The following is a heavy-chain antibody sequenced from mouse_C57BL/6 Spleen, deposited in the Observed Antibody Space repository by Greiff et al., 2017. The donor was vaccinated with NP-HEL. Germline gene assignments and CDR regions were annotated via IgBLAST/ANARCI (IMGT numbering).Heavy chain of an antibody. D-gene: IGHD1-1*01. V-gene: IGHV1-69*01. Sequence: QVQLQQPGAELVMPGASVKLSCKASGYTFTSYWMHWVKQRPGQGLEWIGEIDPSDSYTNYNQKFKGKSTLTVDKSPSTAYMQLSSLTSEDSAVYYCARSSSYAMDYWGQGTSVTVSS. CDR1: GYTFTSYW. CDR2: IDPSDSYT. CDR3: ARSSSYAMDY. J-gene: IGHJ4*01.